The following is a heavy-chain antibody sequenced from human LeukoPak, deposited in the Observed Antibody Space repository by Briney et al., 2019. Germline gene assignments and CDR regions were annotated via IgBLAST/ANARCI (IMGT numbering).Heavy chain of an antibody. CDR3: AREGATFDSGFDY. Sequence: ASVKVSCKASGGTFSSYAISWVRQAPGQGLEWMGGIIPIFGTANYAQKFQGRVTITTDESTNTAYMELSSLRSEDTAVYYCAREGATFDSGFDYWGQGTLVTVSS. D-gene: IGHD3-16*01. V-gene: IGHV1-69*05. CDR1: GGTFSSYA. J-gene: IGHJ4*02. CDR2: IIPIFGTA.